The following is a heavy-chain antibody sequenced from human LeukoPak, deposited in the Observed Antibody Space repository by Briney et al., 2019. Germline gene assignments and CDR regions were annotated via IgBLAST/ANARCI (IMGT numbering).Heavy chain of an antibody. CDR2: ISAYNGNT. J-gene: IGHJ3*02. CDR1: GYTFTSYG. Sequence: ASAKVSCKASGYTFTSYGISWVRQAPGQGLEWMGWISAYNGNTNYAQKLQGRVTMTTDTSTSTAYMELRSLRSDDTAVYYCARDHDFWSGYYPHDAFDIWGQGTMVTVSS. CDR3: ARDHDFWSGYYPHDAFDI. D-gene: IGHD3-3*01. V-gene: IGHV1-18*01.